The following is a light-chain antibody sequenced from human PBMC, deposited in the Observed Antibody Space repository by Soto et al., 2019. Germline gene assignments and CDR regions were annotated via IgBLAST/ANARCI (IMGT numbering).Light chain of an antibody. Sequence: QSVLTQPPSASGTPGQRVTISCSGSSSNIGSNYVYWYQQLSGTAPKLLIYRNNQRPSGVPDRFSGSKPGTSASLAISGLRSEDEADYYCAAWDDSLSGRVVFGGGTKVTVL. CDR2: RNN. J-gene: IGLJ2*01. CDR3: AAWDDSLSGRVV. V-gene: IGLV1-47*01. CDR1: SSNIGSNY.